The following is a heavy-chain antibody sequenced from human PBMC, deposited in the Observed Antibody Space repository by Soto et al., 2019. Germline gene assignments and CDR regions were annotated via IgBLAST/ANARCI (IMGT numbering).Heavy chain of an antibody. D-gene: IGHD3-22*01. CDR2: ISSSSSYI. J-gene: IGHJ6*02. V-gene: IGHV3-21*01. CDR3: ARDSYYYDSGGYDQFYYYYGMDV. Sequence: EVQLVESGGGLVKPGGSLRLSCAASGFTFSSYSMNWVRQAPGKGLEWVSSISSSSSYIYYADSVKGRFTISRDNAKNSLYLQMNSLRAEDTAVYYCARDSYYYDSGGYDQFYYYYGMDVWGQGTTVTVSS. CDR1: GFTFSSYS.